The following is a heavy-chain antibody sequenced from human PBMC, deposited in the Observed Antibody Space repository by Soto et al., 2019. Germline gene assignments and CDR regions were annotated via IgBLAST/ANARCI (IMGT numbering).Heavy chain of an antibody. D-gene: IGHD3-3*01. Sequence: GGSLRLSCAASGFTFSSYWMSWVRQAPGKGLEWVANIKQDGSEKYYVDSVKGRFTISRDNAKNSLYLQMNSLRAEDTAVYYCARMGAIFGVVIIQPFDYWGQGTLVTVSS. J-gene: IGHJ4*02. CDR1: GFTFSSYW. V-gene: IGHV3-7*05. CDR2: IKQDGSEK. CDR3: ARMGAIFGVVIIQPFDY.